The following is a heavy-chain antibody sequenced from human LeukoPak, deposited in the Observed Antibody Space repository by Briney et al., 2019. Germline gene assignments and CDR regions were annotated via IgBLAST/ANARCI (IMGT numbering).Heavy chain of an antibody. Sequence: PGGSLRLSCEASGFTFSSYSMNWVRQAPGKGLEWVSSISSSSSYIYYADSVKGRFTISRDNAKNSLYLQMNSLRAEDTAVYYCARDSVSPEMATIFPFDYWGQGTLVTVSS. CDR3: ARDSVSPEMATIFPFDY. CDR1: GFTFSSYS. J-gene: IGHJ4*02. V-gene: IGHV3-21*01. CDR2: ISSSSSYI. D-gene: IGHD5-24*01.